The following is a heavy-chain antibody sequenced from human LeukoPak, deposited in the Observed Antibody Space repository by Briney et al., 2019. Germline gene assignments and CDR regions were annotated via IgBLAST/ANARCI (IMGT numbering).Heavy chain of an antibody. Sequence: GGSLRLSCAASGFTFSSYDMHWVRQAIGEGLEWVSSISTAGDTYFSGSVKGRFTISRENAKNSLHLQMNSLRVGDTAVYYCARGLPGGLDPWGQGTLVTVSS. J-gene: IGHJ5*02. D-gene: IGHD2-15*01. V-gene: IGHV3-13*01. CDR3: ARGLPGGLDP. CDR2: ISTAGDT. CDR1: GFTFSSYD.